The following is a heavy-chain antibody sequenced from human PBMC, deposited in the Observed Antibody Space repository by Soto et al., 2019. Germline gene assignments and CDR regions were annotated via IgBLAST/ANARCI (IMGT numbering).Heavy chain of an antibody. CDR2: IYWDDEN. CDR3: AHILGIGGYYEDFDY. V-gene: IGHV2-5*02. J-gene: IGHJ4*02. D-gene: IGHD3-22*01. CDR1: GFSLSTPSGVG. Sequence: QITLKESGPTLVKPTQTLTLTCTFSGFSLSTPSGVGVGWIRQPPGKALEWLAFIYWDDENRYSPSLKSRLTITKDTSKNQVVLIMTNMDHVDTATYYCAHILGIGGYYEDFDYWGQGALVTVSS.